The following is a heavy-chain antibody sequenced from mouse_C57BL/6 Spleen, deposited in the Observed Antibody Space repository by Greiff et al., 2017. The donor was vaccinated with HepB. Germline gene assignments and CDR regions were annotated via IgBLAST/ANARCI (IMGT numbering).Heavy chain of an antibody. V-gene: IGHV1-22*01. D-gene: IGHD2-5*01. CDR1: GYTFTDYN. CDR2: INPNNGGT. CDR3: ARGGLYSNLDY. J-gene: IGHJ2*01. Sequence: EVKLQESGPELVKPGASVKMSCKASGYTFTDYNMHWVKQSHGKSLEWIGYINPNNGGTSYNQKFKGKATLTVNKSSSTAYMELRSLTSEDSAVYYCARGGLYSNLDYWGQGTTLTVSS.